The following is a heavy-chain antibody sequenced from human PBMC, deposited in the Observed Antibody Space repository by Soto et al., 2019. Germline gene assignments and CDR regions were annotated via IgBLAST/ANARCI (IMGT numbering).Heavy chain of an antibody. CDR3: AKIPHHDWGGMDV. J-gene: IGHJ6*02. CDR1: GFTCSSYA. V-gene: IGHV3-23*01. D-gene: IGHD3-9*01. Sequence: EVQLLESGGCLVQPGGSLRLSCAASGFTCSSYAMSWVRQAPGKGLEWVSAISGSGGSTYYADSVKGRFTISRDNSKNTLYLQMNSLRAEDTAVYYCAKIPHHDWGGMDVWGQGTTVTVSS. CDR2: ISGSGGST.